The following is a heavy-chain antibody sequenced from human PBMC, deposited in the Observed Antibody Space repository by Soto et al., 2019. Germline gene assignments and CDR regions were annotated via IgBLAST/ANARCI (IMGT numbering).Heavy chain of an antibody. CDR3: AGGSGGDGYDPYFDY. D-gene: IGHD5-12*01. CDR2: IIPILGTT. CDR1: GGTFRSYA. Sequence: QVQLVQSGAEVKKPGSSVKVSCKASGGTFRSYAINWVRQAPGQGLEWMGGIIPILGTTNYAQRFQDRVTIIADESTSTAYIELSSLISEDTAVYYCAGGSGGDGYDPYFDYWGQGTLVTVSS. J-gene: IGHJ4*02. V-gene: IGHV1-69*11.